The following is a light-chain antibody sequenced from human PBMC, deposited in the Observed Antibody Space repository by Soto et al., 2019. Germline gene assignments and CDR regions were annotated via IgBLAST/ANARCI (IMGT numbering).Light chain of an antibody. Sequence: QSVLTQPGSVSGSPGESITISCTGTRRDVGGYNYVSWYQQYPGKSPKLLIYEVTHRPSGVSNRFYGSKSGNTASLTISGLQAEDEPDYYRSSYTISNTLPFAFGTGTKVT. CDR1: RRDVGGYNY. CDR3: SSYTISNTLPFA. J-gene: IGLJ1*01. V-gene: IGLV2-14*01. CDR2: EVT.